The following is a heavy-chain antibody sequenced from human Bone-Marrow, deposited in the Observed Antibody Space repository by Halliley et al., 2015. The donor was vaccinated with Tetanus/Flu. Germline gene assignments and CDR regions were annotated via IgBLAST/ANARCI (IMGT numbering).Heavy chain of an antibody. V-gene: IGHV3-30*03. CDR3: ARGGHGYSQGEKFDY. CDR2: VSNDGGRT. D-gene: IGHD3-16*01. CDR1: GVIFGNYG. Sequence: CAGSGVIFGNYGMHWVRQAPGKGLEWVAVVSNDGGRTHYADSVKGRFTISRDNSKNTMSLQMDSLRAEDTAVYFCARGGHGYSQGEKFDYWGQGTLVSVS. J-gene: IGHJ4*02.